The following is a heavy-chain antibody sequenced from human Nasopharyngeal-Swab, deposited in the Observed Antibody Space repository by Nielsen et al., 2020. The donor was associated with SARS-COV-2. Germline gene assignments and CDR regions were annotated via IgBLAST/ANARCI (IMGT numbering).Heavy chain of an antibody. J-gene: IGHJ5*02. CDR3: ARDRGGYQLPCSGWFDP. CDR2: FSAYNGNT. V-gene: IGHV1-18*01. D-gene: IGHD2-2*01. Sequence: GSVKAPCKASSYFFTSYGISWARQTPGHGLEGLGWFSAYNGNTNYAQNLQGRVTMTTDTTTKTAYMELRSLRSDETAVYYCARDRGGYQLPCSGWFDPWGQGTLVTVSS. CDR1: SYFFTSYG.